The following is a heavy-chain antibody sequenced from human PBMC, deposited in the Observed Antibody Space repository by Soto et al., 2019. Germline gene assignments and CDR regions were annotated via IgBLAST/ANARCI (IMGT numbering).Heavy chain of an antibody. J-gene: IGHJ3*02. CDR3: AREEAYCCGDGYQDAFDI. D-gene: IGHD2-21*02. CDR2: IYYSGST. Sequence: QVQLPESGPGLVKPSQTLSLTCTVSGGSISSGGYYWSWIRQHPGKGLEWIGYIYYSGSTYYNPSLKCRVTISVDTSNNQFSLKLRSLTAADTALYYCAREEAYCCGDGYQDAFDIWGQGRMVTVS. V-gene: IGHV4-31*03. CDR1: GGSISSGGYY.